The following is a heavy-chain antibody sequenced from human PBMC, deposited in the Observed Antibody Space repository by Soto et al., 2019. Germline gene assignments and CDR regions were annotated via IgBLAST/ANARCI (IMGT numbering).Heavy chain of an antibody. D-gene: IGHD3-10*01. J-gene: IGHJ4*02. Sequence: PGESLKISCKGSGYSFTSYWISWVRQMPGKGLEWMGRIDPSDSYTNYSPSFQGHVTISADKSISTAYLQWSSLKASDTAMYYCARLSYYGLGSYYQYYFDYWGQGTLVTVSS. CDR1: GYSFTSYW. V-gene: IGHV5-10-1*01. CDR3: ARLSYYGLGSYYQYYFDY. CDR2: IDPSDSYT.